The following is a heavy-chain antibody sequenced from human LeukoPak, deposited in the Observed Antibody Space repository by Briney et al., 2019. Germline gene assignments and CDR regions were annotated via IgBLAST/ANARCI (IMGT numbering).Heavy chain of an antibody. CDR1: GGTFSSYA. Sequence: GASVKVSCKASGGTFSSYAISWVRQAPGQGLEWMGRIIPILGIANYAQKFQGRVTITADKSTSTAYMELSSLRSEDTAVYYCASSKPAAISLYYYYYYMDLWGKGTTVTVSS. CDR3: ASSKPAAISLYYYYYYMDL. V-gene: IGHV1-69*04. J-gene: IGHJ6*03. D-gene: IGHD2-2*02. CDR2: IIPILGIA.